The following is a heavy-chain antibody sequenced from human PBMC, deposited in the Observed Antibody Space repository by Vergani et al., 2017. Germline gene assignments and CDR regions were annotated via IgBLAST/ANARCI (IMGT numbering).Heavy chain of an antibody. CDR1: GDSVSSNSAA. V-gene: IGHV6-1*01. CDR3: ARGDRYCSSTSCYTGRLDY. D-gene: IGHD2-2*02. Sequence: QVQLQESGPGLVKASQTLSLTCAISGDSVSSNSAAWNWIRQSPSRGLEWLGRTYYRSKWYNDYAVSVKSRITINPCTSKNQFSLQLNSVTPEDTAVYYCARGDRYCSSTSCYTGRLDYWGQGTLVTVSS. CDR2: TYYRSKWYN. J-gene: IGHJ4*02.